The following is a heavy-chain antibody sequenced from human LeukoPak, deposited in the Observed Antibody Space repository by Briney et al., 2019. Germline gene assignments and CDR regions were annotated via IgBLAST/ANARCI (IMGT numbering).Heavy chain of an antibody. CDR1: GFTFSSYS. J-gene: IGHJ4*02. V-gene: IGHV3-48*04. Sequence: GSLRLSCAASGFTFSSYSMNWVRQAPGKGLEWVSYISSSSSTIYYADSVKGRFTISRDNAKNSLYLQMNSLRAEDTAVYYCARELSIAARPGPLGYWGQGTLVTVSS. D-gene: IGHD6-6*01. CDR2: ISSSSSTI. CDR3: ARELSIAARPGPLGY.